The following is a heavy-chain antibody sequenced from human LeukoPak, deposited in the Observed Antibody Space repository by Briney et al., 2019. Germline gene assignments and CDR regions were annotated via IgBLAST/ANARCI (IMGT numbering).Heavy chain of an antibody. Sequence: ASVKVSCKVSGYTLTDLSMHWVRQAPGKGLEWMGGFDPEDGETIYAQKFQGRVTMTEDTSTDTAYMELSSLRSEDTAMYYCATAGYTSSWTLDYWGQGTLVTVSS. D-gene: IGHD6-13*01. CDR1: GYTLTDLS. CDR3: ATAGYTSSWTLDY. V-gene: IGHV1-24*01. J-gene: IGHJ4*02. CDR2: FDPEDGET.